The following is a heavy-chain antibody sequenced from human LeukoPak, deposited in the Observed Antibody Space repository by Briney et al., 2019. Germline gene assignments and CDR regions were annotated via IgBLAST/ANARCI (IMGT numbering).Heavy chain of an antibody. Sequence: GGSLRLSCAASGFTVRSNYMSWVRQAPGKGLEWASVIYPGGSTHYADSVKGRFTISRHNSENTLDLQMNSLRVEDTAVYYCARGPWAAAGGSIDGLDIWGQGTMVTVSS. D-gene: IGHD6-13*01. CDR1: GFTVRSNY. CDR2: IYPGGST. V-gene: IGHV3-53*04. CDR3: ARGPWAAAGGSIDGLDI. J-gene: IGHJ3*02.